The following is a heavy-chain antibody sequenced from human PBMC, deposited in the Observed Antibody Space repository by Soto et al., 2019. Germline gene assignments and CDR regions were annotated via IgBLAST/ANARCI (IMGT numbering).Heavy chain of an antibody. CDR2: IYYSGST. CDR1: GGSISSGGYY. J-gene: IGHJ1*01. CDR3: ASWGGGVGFQH. Sequence: QVQLQESGPGLVKPSQTLSLTCTVSGGSISSGGYYWSWIRQHPGKGLEWIGYIYYSGSTYYNPCFKXPITXSXYTSKNQFSLKLSSVTAADTAVYYCASWGGGVGFQHWGQGTLVTVSS. V-gene: IGHV4-31*01. D-gene: IGHD2-21*01.